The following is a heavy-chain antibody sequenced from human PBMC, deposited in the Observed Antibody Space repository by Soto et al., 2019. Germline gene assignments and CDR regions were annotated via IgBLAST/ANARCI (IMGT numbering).Heavy chain of an antibody. CDR3: ARASGYLYYSGMDV. CDR1: GYTFTSYG. Sequence: ASVKVSCKASGYTFTSYGISWVRQAPGQGLEWMGWISAYNGNTNYAQKLQGRVTMTTDTSTSTAYMELRSLRSDDTAVYYCARASGYLYYSGMDVWGQGTTVTVSS. V-gene: IGHV1-18*01. CDR2: ISAYNGNT. D-gene: IGHD3-3*01. J-gene: IGHJ6*02.